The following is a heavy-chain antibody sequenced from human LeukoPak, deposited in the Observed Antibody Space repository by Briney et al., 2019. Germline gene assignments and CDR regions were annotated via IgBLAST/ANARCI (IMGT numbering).Heavy chain of an antibody. CDR3: ARNDAVAVIQEEREE. J-gene: IGHJ4*02. Sequence: SETLSLTCSVSGVSVSGYYWIWTRQPPGKGLEWIGYIYYTGANLYSPSLKSRVTMTLETSDNQNFLQLSSVTAADTAVYYCARNDAVAVIQEEREEWGQGTLVTVSS. V-gene: IGHV4-59*08. CDR2: IYYTGAN. D-gene: IGHD6-19*01. CDR1: GVSVSGYY.